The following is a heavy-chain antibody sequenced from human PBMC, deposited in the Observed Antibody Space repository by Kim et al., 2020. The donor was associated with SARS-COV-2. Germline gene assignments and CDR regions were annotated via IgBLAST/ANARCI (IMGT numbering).Heavy chain of an antibody. V-gene: IGHV3-30*02. Sequence: VKGRLTISRDNSKNTLYLQMNSLRAEDTAVYYCAKVGVAAAGTLYWYFDLWGRGTLVTVSS. D-gene: IGHD6-13*01. CDR3: AKVGVAAAGTLYWYFDL. J-gene: IGHJ2*01.